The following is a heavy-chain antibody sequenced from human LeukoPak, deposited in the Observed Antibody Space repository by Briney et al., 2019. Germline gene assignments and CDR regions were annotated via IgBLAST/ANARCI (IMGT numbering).Heavy chain of an antibody. Sequence: ASVKVSCKASDYTFTRYGISWVRQAPGQGLEWMGWISAYNGNTKYAQKLQGRVTMTTDTSTNTAYMELRSLRSDDTAVHYCARSYSSSSMDYWGQGTLVTVSS. V-gene: IGHV1-18*01. CDR1: DYTFTRYG. CDR3: ARSYSSSSMDY. D-gene: IGHD6-6*01. J-gene: IGHJ4*02. CDR2: ISAYNGNT.